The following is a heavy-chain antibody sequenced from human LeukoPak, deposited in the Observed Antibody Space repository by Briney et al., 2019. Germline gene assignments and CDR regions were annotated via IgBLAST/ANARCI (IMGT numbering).Heavy chain of an antibody. CDR1: GFTFSSYE. CDR3: AKNGDRGAYCSGGSCYPYYYYYIDV. D-gene: IGHD2-15*01. J-gene: IGHJ6*03. Sequence: GGSLRLSCAASGFTFSSYEMNWVRQAPGKGLEWVSYISSSGSTIYYADSVKGRFTISRDNSKNTLYLQMNGLRAEDTAIYYCAKNGDRGAYCSGGSCYPYYYYYIDVWGKGTTVTISS. CDR2: ISSSGSTI. V-gene: IGHV3-48*03.